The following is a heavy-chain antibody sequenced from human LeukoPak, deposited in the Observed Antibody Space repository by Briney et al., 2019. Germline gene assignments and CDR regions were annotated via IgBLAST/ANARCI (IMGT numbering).Heavy chain of an antibody. V-gene: IGHV3-48*01. Sequence: PGGSLRLSCAASGFTFSSYSMNWVRQAPGKGLEWVSYISSSSSTIYYADSVKGRFTISRDNAKNSLYLQMNSLRAEDTAVYYCARGDYYDSSGYYYDYYWGPGTLVTVSS. CDR2: ISSSSSTI. J-gene: IGHJ4*02. CDR3: ARGDYYDSSGYYYDYY. CDR1: GFTFSSYS. D-gene: IGHD3-22*01.